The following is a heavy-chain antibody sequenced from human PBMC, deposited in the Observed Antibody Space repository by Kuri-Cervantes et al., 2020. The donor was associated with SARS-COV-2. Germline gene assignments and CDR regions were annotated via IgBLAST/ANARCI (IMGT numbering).Heavy chain of an antibody. CDR3: ARPVDTAMVGGLDY. Sequence: ASVKVSCKASGYTFTSYYMHWVRQAPGQGLEWMGWMNPNSGNTGYAQKFQGRVTMTRNTSISTAYMELSSLRSEDTAVYYCARPVDTAMVGGLDYWGQGTLVTVSS. V-gene: IGHV1-8*02. J-gene: IGHJ4*02. D-gene: IGHD5-18*01. CDR1: GYTFTSYY. CDR2: MNPNSGNT.